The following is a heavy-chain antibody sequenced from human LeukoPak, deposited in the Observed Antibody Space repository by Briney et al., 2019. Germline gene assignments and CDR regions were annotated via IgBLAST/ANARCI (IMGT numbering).Heavy chain of an antibody. CDR2: IGVSGGTT. V-gene: IGHV3-23*01. CDR3: ARNTVAGIRPHPDY. Sequence: GGSLRLSCAASGFIFYNYAMSWVRQAPGKGLEWVSVIGVSGGTTYYADSVKGRFTISRDNSKNTLYLQMNSLRAEDTAVYYCARNTVAGIRPHPDYWGQGTLVTVSS. CDR1: GFIFYNYA. D-gene: IGHD6-19*01. J-gene: IGHJ4*02.